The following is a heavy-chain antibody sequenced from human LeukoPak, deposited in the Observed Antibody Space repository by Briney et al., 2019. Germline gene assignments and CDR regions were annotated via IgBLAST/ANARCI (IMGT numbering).Heavy chain of an antibody. CDR1: GFTFDEYG. CDR2: ITYKCGST. V-gene: IGHV3-20*04. Sequence: GGSLRLSCAASGFTFDEYGVSWVRQAPGKGLEWVSGITYKCGSTDYADSVKGRFTISRDNDKNVLNLQMNSLRAEDTALYYCARDLVSGSSTYDYWGQGTLVTVSS. D-gene: IGHD1-26*01. J-gene: IGHJ4*02. CDR3: ARDLVSGSSTYDY.